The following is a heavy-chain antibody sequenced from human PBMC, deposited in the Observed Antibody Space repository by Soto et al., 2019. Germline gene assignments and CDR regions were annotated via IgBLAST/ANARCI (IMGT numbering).Heavy chain of an antibody. CDR2: INSDGSST. CDR1: GFTFSSYW. J-gene: IGHJ4*02. D-gene: IGHD2-15*01. V-gene: IGHV3-74*01. CDR3: VRTSLVVAAATREDY. Sequence: EVQLVESGGGLVQPGGSLRLSCAASGFTFSSYWMHWVRQAPGKGLVWVSRINSDGSSTSYADSVKGRFTISRDNAKKTLYLQMNSLRAEDTAVYYCVRTSLVVAAATREDYWGQGTLVTASS.